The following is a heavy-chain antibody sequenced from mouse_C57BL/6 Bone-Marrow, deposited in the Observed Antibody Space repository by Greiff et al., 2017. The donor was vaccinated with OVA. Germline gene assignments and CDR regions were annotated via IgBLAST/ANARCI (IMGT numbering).Heavy chain of an antibody. CDR1: GYTFTSYW. V-gene: IGHV1-69*01. D-gene: IGHD1-1*01. Sequence: VQLQQPGAELVMPGASVKLSCKASGYTFTSYWMHWVKQRPGQGLEWIGEIDPSDSYTNYNQKFKGKSTLTVDKSSSTAYMQLSSLTSEDSAVYYCARDGSSLYYAMDYWGQGTSVTVSS. CDR2: IDPSDSYT. J-gene: IGHJ4*01. CDR3: ARDGSSLYYAMDY.